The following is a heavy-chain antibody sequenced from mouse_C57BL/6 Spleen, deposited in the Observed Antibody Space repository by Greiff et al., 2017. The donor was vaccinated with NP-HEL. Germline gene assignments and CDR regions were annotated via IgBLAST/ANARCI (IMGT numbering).Heavy chain of an antibody. CDR3: AREKERDFDY. V-gene: IGHV1-54*01. CDR1: GYAFTNYL. J-gene: IGHJ2*01. CDR2: INPGSGGT. Sequence: VQLQQSGAELVRPGTSVKVSCKASGYAFTNYLIEWVKQRPGQGLEWIGVINPGSGGTNYNEKFKGKATLTADKSSSTAYMQLSSLTSEDSAVYFCAREKERDFDYWGQGTTLTVSS.